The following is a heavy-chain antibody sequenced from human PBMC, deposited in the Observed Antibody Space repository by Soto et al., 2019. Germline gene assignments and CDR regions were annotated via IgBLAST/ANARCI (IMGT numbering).Heavy chain of an antibody. V-gene: IGHV4-38-2*02. Sequence: SETLSLTCTVSGEYISSGYHWAWIRQPPGKGLEWIASIFHTGTTYYNPSFKSRVTISVDTSKNQFSLKLSSVTAADTAVYYCARDDAGPHYWGQGTLVTVSS. CDR1: GEYISSGYH. J-gene: IGHJ4*02. CDR2: IFHTGTT. CDR3: ARDDAGPHY.